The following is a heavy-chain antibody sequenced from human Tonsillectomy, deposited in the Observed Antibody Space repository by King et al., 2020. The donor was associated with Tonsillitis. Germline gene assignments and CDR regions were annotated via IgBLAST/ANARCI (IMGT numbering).Heavy chain of an antibody. CDR3: ARSQAVAGRGPYYYGMDV. J-gene: IGHJ6*02. D-gene: IGHD6-19*01. CDR2: INPNSGGT. CDR1: GYTFTGYY. V-gene: IGHV1-2*02. Sequence: QLVQSGAEVKKPGASVKVSCKASGYTFTGYYIHCVRQAPGQGLEWMGWINPNSGGTNYAQKFQGRVTMTRDTSISTAYMKLSRLRSDDTAVYYCARSQAVAGRGPYYYGMDVWGQGTTVTVSS.